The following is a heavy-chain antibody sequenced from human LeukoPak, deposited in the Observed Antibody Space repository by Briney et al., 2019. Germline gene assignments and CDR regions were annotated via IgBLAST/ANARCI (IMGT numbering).Heavy chain of an antibody. V-gene: IGHV4-39*01. CDR2: IYSRGST. Sequence: SETLSLTCTVSVASISGSGYYWGWIRQPPGKGLEWIGSIYSRGSTYYNPSLQSRLTISIDTSKNQISLRLNYVTAPDTAMYYCAKSGGYGLIDYWGQGTLVTVSS. CDR3: AKSGGYGLIDY. D-gene: IGHD1-26*01. J-gene: IGHJ4*02. CDR1: VASISGSGYY.